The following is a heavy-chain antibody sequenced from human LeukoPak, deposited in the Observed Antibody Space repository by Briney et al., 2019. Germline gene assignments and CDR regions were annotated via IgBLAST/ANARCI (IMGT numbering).Heavy chain of an antibody. CDR1: GFTFSTYA. V-gene: IGHV3-23*01. D-gene: IGHD2-21*02. J-gene: IGHJ4*02. CDR3: AKGDAVTAIYPLDY. Sequence: GGSLRLSCAASGFTFSTYAMNWVRQAPGKGLEWVSGISGSGGTTYYADSVQGRFTISRDNSKKTVFLQMNSLRAEDTAVYYCAKGDAVTAIYPLDYWGQGTLVIVSS. CDR2: ISGSGGTT.